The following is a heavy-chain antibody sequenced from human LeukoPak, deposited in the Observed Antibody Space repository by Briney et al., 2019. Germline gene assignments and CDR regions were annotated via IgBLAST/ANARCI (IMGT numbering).Heavy chain of an antibody. CDR2: TYYRSKWYN. CDR3: ARVSVLWFGELSRAFDI. D-gene: IGHD3-10*01. V-gene: IGHV6-1*01. Sequence: SQTLSLTCAISGDSVSSNSAAWNWIRQSPSRGLEWLGRTYYRSKWYNDYAVSVKSRITINPDTSKNQFSLQLNSVTPEDTAVYYCARVSVLWFGELSRAFDIWGKGQWSPSLQ. CDR1: GDSVSSNSAA. J-gene: IGHJ3*02.